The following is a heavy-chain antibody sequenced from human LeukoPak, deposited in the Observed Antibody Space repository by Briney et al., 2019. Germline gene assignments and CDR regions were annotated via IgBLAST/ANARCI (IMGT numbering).Heavy chain of an antibody. V-gene: IGHV3-33*06. CDR3: AKRPPG. CDR1: GFSFSTYG. Sequence: GGSLRLSCAASGFSFSTYGMHWVRQAPGKGLEWVAVIWYDGSKAYYADSVKGRFTISRDNSKNTLHLQMNSMRAEDTAVYYCAKRPPGWGQGTLVTVSS. CDR2: IWYDGSKA. J-gene: IGHJ4*02.